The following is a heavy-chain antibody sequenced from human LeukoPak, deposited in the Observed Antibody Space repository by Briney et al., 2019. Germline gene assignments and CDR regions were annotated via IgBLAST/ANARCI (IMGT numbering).Heavy chain of an antibody. V-gene: IGHV4-39*07. J-gene: IGHJ6*03. Sequence: SETLSLTCTVPGGSISSSSYYWGWIRQPPGKGLEWIGSIYYSWSTYYNPSLKSRVTISVDTSKNQFSLKLSSVTAADTAVYYCARKDGDRYYYYYMDVWGKGTTVTVSS. CDR2: IYYSWST. CDR3: ARKDGDRYYYYYMDV. CDR1: GGSISSSSYY. D-gene: IGHD4-17*01.